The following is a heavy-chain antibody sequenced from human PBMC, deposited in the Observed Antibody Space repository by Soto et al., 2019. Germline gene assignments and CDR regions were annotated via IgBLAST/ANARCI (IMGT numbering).Heavy chain of an antibody. J-gene: IGHJ4*02. Sequence: QLQLQESGPGLVKPSETLSLTCTVSGGSISSSSYYWGWIRQPPGKGLEWIGSIYYSGSTYYNPSLKSRVTISVDTSKNQFSLKLSSVTAADTAVYYCARPTITFGGASDYWGQGTLVTVSS. CDR2: IYYSGST. V-gene: IGHV4-39*01. CDR3: ARPTITFGGASDY. D-gene: IGHD3-16*01. CDR1: GGSISSSSYY.